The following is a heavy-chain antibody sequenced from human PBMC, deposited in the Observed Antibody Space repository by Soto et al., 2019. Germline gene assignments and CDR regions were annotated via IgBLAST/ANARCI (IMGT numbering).Heavy chain of an antibody. V-gene: IGHV3-48*03. D-gene: IGHD2-2*02. CDR3: AREACSSTSCYTDP. Sequence: SLRLSGAASGFTFSSYEMNWVRQAPGKGLEWVSYISSSGSTIYYADSVKGRFTISRDNAKNSLYLQMNSLRAEDTAVYYCAREACSSTSCYTDPWGQGTLVTVSS. CDR2: ISSSGSTI. J-gene: IGHJ5*02. CDR1: GFTFSSYE.